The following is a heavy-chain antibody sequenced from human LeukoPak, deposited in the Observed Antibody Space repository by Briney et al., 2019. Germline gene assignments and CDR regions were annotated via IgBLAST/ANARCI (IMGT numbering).Heavy chain of an antibody. Sequence: GGSLRLSCAASGFTFSSYSMNWVRQAPGKGLEWVSYISSSSSTIYYADSVKGRFTISRDNAKNSLYLQVNSLRAEDTAVYYCARDESTYYYDSSGYTYYFDYWGQGTLATVSS. CDR3: ARDESTYYYDSSGYTYYFDY. CDR2: ISSSSSTI. CDR1: GFTFSSYS. J-gene: IGHJ4*02. D-gene: IGHD3-22*01. V-gene: IGHV3-48*01.